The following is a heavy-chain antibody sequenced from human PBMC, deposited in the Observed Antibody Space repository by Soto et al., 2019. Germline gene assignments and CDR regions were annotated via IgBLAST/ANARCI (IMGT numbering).Heavy chain of an antibody. Sequence: PGESLKISCKGSGYSFTSYWIGWVRQMPGKGLEWMGIIYPGDSDTRYSPSFQGQVTISADKSISTAYLQWSSLKASDTAMYYCARGYGSEDPIYYYYYGMDVWGQGTTVTVSS. V-gene: IGHV5-51*01. CDR1: GYSFTSYW. CDR3: ARGYGSEDPIYYYYYGMDV. D-gene: IGHD3-10*01. J-gene: IGHJ6*02. CDR2: IYPGDSDT.